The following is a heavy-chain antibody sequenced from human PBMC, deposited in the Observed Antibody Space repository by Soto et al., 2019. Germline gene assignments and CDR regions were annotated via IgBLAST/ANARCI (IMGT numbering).Heavy chain of an antibody. V-gene: IGHV1-46*01. Sequence: ASVKVSCKASGYTFSNFYINWVRQAPGEGLEWMGIINPSGGYTTYAENFQGRVTMTRDTSRSTVYMDLSSLRSEDTGVYYCARGPVGTHDAFDIWGQGTMVTVSS. J-gene: IGHJ3*02. CDR3: ARGPVGTHDAFDI. CDR1: GYTFSNFY. CDR2: INPSGGYT.